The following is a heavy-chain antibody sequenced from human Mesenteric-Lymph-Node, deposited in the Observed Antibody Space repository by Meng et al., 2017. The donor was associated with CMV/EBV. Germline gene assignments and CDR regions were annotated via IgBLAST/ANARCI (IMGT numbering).Heavy chain of an antibody. J-gene: IGHJ4*02. CDR3: ATNHCGGDCYLPFDY. CDR2: INPNSGGT. D-gene: IGHD2-21*01. CDR1: GYTFTDYH. V-gene: IGHV1-2*02. Sequence: ASVKVSCKASGYTFTDYHIHWVRQAPGLGLEWMGWINPNSGGTNYAQKFQGRVTMTRDTSISTAYMELSRLRSDDTAVYYCATNHCGGDCYLPFDYWGQGTLVTVSS.